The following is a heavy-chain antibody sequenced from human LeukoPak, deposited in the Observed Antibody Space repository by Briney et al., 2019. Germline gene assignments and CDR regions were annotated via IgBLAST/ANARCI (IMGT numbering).Heavy chain of an antibody. J-gene: IGHJ4*02. Sequence: SETLSLTCAVSGGSISSGGYSWSWLRQPPGKGLEWIGYIYHSGSTYYNPSLKSRVTISVDTSKNQFSLKLSSVTAADTAVYYCARGPYYDSSGYAPAVDYWGQGTLVTVSS. CDR2: IYHSGST. CDR1: GGSISSGGYS. V-gene: IGHV4-30-2*01. D-gene: IGHD3-22*01. CDR3: ARGPYYDSSGYAPAVDY.